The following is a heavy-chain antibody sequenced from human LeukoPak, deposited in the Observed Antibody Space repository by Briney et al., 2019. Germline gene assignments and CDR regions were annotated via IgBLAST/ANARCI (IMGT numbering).Heavy chain of an antibody. CDR1: GDSISSSNW. D-gene: IGHD6-25*01. J-gene: IGHJ5*02. CDR2: IYHSGST. Sequence: SGTLSLTCAVSGDSISSSNWWTWVRQPPGKGLEWIGEIYHSGSTNYNPSLKSRVTMSLDKSKNQFSLKLTSVTAADAAVYYCAREAAGQWFDPWGQGTLVTVSS. CDR3: AREAAGQWFDP. V-gene: IGHV4-4*02.